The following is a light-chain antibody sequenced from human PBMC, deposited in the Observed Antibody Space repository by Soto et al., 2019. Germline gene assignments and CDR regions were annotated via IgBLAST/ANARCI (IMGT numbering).Light chain of an antibody. CDR3: SSYAGSTFWV. V-gene: IGLV2-14*01. CDR1: GPDVGGYNY. Sequence: QSALTQPASVSGSPGQSITLSCTGSGPDVGGYNYVSWYQQYPGEAPKLLIFEVSNRPSGVSDRFSASKSGNTASLIISGLQAEDEAVYYCSSYAGSTFWVFGGGTKLNVL. J-gene: IGLJ3*02. CDR2: EVS.